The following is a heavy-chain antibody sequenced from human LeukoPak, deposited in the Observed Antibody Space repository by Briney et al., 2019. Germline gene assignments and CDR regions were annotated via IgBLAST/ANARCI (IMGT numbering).Heavy chain of an antibody. D-gene: IGHD1-14*01. V-gene: IGHV3-48*02. CDR1: GFTFSADS. J-gene: IGHJ4*02. CDR2: ISRTGSTT. Sequence: GGSLRLSCAASGFTFSADSMNWVRQAPEKGLEWISYISRTGSTTYYGDSVKGRSTISRDNAKNSLFLQLNNLRDEDTPVYFCARDRPGKYYFDSWGQGTLVIVSS. CDR3: ARDRPGKYYFDS.